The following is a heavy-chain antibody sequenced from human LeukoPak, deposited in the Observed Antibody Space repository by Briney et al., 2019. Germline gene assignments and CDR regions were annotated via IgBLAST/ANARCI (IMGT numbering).Heavy chain of an antibody. D-gene: IGHD2-2*01. Sequence: PGGSLRLSCAASGFTFSSYSMSWVRQAPGKGLEWVSSISSSSSYIYYADSVKGRFTISRDNAKNSLYLQMNSLRAEDTAVYYCARDRRYCSSTSCYHFDYWGQGTLVTVSS. CDR2: ISSSSSYI. CDR3: ARDRRYCSSTSCYHFDY. CDR1: GFTFSSYS. J-gene: IGHJ4*02. V-gene: IGHV3-21*01.